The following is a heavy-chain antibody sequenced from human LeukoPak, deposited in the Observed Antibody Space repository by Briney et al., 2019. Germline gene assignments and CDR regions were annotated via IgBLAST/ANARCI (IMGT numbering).Heavy chain of an antibody. CDR1: GFTFSSYE. V-gene: IGHV3-48*03. CDR3: ARERTGSSSWFIPHFDY. Sequence: PGGSLRLSCAASGFTFSSYEMNWVRQAPGKWLEWVSYISSTGSTIYYADSVKGRFTISRDNAKNSLYLRMDSLRAEDTAVYYCARERTGSSSWFIPHFDYWGQGTLVTVSS. CDR2: ISSTGSTI. D-gene: IGHD6-13*01. J-gene: IGHJ4*02.